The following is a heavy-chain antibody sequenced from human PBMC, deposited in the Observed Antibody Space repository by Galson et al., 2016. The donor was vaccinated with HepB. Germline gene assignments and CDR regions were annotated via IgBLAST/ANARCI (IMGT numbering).Heavy chain of an antibody. Sequence: SLRLSCAASGFSFSNSGMSWVRQTPGKGLEWVSSLYTRSGTYYADSVKGRFTISRDNSKNTLYLQMNSLTAEDTAVYFCARTSYRECTGTHCVNFRYYYYFMDVWGKGTTVTVSS. J-gene: IGHJ6*03. CDR1: GFSFSNSG. D-gene: IGHD2-8*02. V-gene: IGHV3-23*05. CDR3: ARTSYRECTGTHCVNFRYYYYFMDV. CDR2: LYTRSGT.